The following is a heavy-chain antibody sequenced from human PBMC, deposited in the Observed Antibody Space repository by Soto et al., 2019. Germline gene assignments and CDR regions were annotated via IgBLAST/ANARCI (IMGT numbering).Heavy chain of an antibody. CDR3: ASPLLIYYYGSGSLNSLGY. CDR2: IWYDGSNK. J-gene: IGHJ4*02. CDR1: GFTFSSYG. D-gene: IGHD3-10*01. Sequence: WGSLRLSCAASGFTFSSYGMHWVRQAPGKGLEWVAVIWYDGSNKYYADSVKGRFTISRDNSKNTLYLQMNSLRAEDTAVYYCASPLLIYYYGSGSLNSLGYWGQGTLVTVSS. V-gene: IGHV3-33*01.